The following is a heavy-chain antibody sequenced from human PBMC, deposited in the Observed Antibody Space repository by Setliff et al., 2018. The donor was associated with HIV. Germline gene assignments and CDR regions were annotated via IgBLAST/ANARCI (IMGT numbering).Heavy chain of an antibody. CDR1: GGSISTYY. Sequence: PSETLSLTCTVSGGSISTYYWNWIRQPPGKGLEWIGEIYHNGATNYSPSLKSRVTISVDKSKDQFSLKLSSVTAADTAVYYCARGEQDIVLMVYARGYYYMDVWGKGTTVTVSS. V-gene: IGHV4-59*12. CDR3: ARGEQDIVLMVYARGYYYMDV. CDR2: IYHNGAT. J-gene: IGHJ6*03. D-gene: IGHD2-8*01.